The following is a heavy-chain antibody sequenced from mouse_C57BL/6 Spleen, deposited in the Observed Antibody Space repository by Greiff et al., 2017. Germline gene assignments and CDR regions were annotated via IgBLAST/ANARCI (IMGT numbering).Heavy chain of an antibody. CDR2: IDPSDSDT. J-gene: IGHJ2*01. V-gene: IGHV1-52*01. D-gene: IGHD1-1*01. CDR3: SRKPYYGSSLDY. Sequence: VQLQQPGAELVRPGSSVKLSCKASGYTFTSYWMHWVKQRPIQCLEWIGNIDPSDSDTHYNQKFKDKATLTVDKSSSTVYMQISRLTSEYSAVYYCSRKPYYGSSLDYWGQGTTLTVSS. CDR1: GYTFTSYW.